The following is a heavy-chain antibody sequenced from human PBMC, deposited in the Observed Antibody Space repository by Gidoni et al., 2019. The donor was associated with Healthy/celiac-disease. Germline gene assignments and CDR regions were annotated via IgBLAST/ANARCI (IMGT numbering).Heavy chain of an antibody. Sequence: QVQLQAAGPGLVKTSESPSPTGTVQGGPTSSDYWSWIRQPPGKGLEWIGYISYSGSTNYNPSLKSRVTISVDASKNQFSLKLSSVTAAGTAVYYCARWGSGSPLDDYYYGMDVWGQGTPVTVSS. CDR2: ISYSGST. D-gene: IGHD3-10*01. J-gene: IGHJ6*02. CDR1: GGPTSSDY. V-gene: IGHV4-59*01. CDR3: ARWGSGSPLDDYYYGMDV.